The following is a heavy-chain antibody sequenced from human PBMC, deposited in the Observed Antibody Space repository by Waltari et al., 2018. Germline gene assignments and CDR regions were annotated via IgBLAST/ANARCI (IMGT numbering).Heavy chain of an antibody. CDR3: ARVERELFDY. CDR1: GGSISSRSYY. D-gene: IGHD1-7*01. CDR2: IYYSGST. V-gene: IGHV4-39*07. J-gene: IGHJ4*02. Sequence: QLQLQESGPGLVKPSETLSLTCTVYGGSISSRSYYWGWIRQPPGKGLEWIGSIYYSGSTYYNPSLKSRVTISVDTSKNQFSLKLSSVTAADTAVYYCARVERELFDYWGQGTLVTVSS.